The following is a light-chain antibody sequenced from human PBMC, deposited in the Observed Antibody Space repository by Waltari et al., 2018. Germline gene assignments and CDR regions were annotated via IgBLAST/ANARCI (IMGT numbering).Light chain of an antibody. CDR2: DVS. CDR1: QGISRH. Sequence: DFQLTQSPSFLSASVGDRVTITCRASQGISRHLAWYQQKPGEAPKLLIYDVSTLQSGVPSRFSGSGFGTEFTLTISSLQPEDSATYYCQQYYSTPYTFGQGTKLEIK. CDR3: QQYYSTPYT. J-gene: IGKJ2*01. V-gene: IGKV1-9*01.